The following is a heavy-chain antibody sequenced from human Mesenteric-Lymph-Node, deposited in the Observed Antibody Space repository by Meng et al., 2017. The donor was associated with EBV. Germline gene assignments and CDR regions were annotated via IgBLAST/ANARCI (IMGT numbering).Heavy chain of an antibody. V-gene: IGHV3-30*03. D-gene: IGHD3-10*01. J-gene: IGHJ4*02. Sequence: PGGSVKVSCKASGYTFPNYGITWGRQAPGKGLEWVALISYDGFSKYYADSVKGRFTISKDNSKNTLSLQMNSLRPEDTAVYYCARDKVYGSGSYFDSWGQGTLVTVSS. CDR3: ARDKVYGSGSYFDS. CDR2: ISYDGFSK. CDR1: GYTFPNYG.